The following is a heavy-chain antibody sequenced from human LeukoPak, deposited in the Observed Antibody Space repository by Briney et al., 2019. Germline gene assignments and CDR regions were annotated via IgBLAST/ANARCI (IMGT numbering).Heavy chain of an antibody. V-gene: IGHV3-23*01. Sequence: PGGSLRLSCAASGFTFNSYAMSWVRQAPGKGLEWVSAISGSGGSTYYADSVKGRFTISRDNSKNTLYLQMNSLRAEDTAVYYCANTGYSYYYYGMDVWGQGTTVTVSS. CDR1: GFTFNSYA. D-gene: IGHD3-9*01. CDR3: ANTGYSYYYYGMDV. J-gene: IGHJ6*02. CDR2: ISGSGGST.